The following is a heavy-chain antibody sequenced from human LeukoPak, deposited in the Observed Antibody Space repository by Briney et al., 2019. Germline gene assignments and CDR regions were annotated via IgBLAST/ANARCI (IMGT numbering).Heavy chain of an antibody. CDR1: GYTFTSDG. Sequence: ASVKVSCKTSGYTFTSDGISWVREAPAQGLEWMGWIGTYKGNTNYAQMFQGRVTMTTDTSTSTAYMELKNLRSDDTAVYYCARTPGMVVVKTFYCMDVWGQGTTVTVSS. J-gene: IGHJ6*02. V-gene: IGHV1-18*01. CDR3: ARTPGMVVVKTFYCMDV. D-gene: IGHD3-22*01. CDR2: IGTYKGNT.